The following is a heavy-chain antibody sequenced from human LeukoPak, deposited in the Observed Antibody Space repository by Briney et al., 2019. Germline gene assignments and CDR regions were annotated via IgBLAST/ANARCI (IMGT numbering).Heavy chain of an antibody. D-gene: IGHD3-22*01. Sequence: GGSLRLSCAASGFTFSSYAMSWVRQVSGEGLEWVSVISGSGGSTYYADSVKGRFTISRDNAKNSLYLQMNSLRAEDTAVYYCARDLYRIVVVPHYFDYWGQGTLVTVSS. J-gene: IGHJ4*02. CDR1: GFTFSSYA. V-gene: IGHV3-23*01. CDR3: ARDLYRIVVVPHYFDY. CDR2: ISGSGGST.